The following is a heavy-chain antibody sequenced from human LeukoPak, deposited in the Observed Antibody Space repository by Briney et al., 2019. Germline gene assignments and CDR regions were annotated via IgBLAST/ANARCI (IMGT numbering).Heavy chain of an antibody. CDR3: ARVGIVATIDAFDI. J-gene: IGHJ3*02. CDR2: INHSGST. D-gene: IGHD5-12*01. V-gene: IGHV4-34*01. CDR1: GGSFSGYY. Sequence: SETLSLTCTVYGGSFSGYYWSWIRQPPGKGLEWIGEINHSGSTNYNPSLKSRVTISVDTSKNQFSLKLSSVTAADTAVYYCARVGIVATIDAFDIWGQGTMVTVSS.